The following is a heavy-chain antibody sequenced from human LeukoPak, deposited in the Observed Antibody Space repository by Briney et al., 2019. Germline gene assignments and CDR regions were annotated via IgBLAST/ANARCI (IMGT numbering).Heavy chain of an antibody. J-gene: IGHJ5*02. D-gene: IGHD2-2*01. CDR1: GYSFTSYW. CDR2: IYPGDSDT. V-gene: IGHV5-51*01. Sequence: GESLKISCKGSGYSFTSYWIGWVRQMPGKGLEWMGIIYPGDSDTRYSPSFQGQVTISADKSISTAYLQWSSLKASDTATYYCARQAVPAAIWFDPWGQGTLVTVSS. CDR3: ARQAVPAAIWFDP.